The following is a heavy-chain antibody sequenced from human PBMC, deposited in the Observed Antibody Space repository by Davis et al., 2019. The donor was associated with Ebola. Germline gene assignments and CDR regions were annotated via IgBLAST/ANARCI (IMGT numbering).Heavy chain of an antibody. CDR2: ILYDGSNK. V-gene: IGHV3-33*01. J-gene: IGHJ4*02. CDR3: ARDPDYGGNLIRYFDY. D-gene: IGHD4-23*01. CDR1: GFTFRSYR. Sequence: SLNLSCAASGFTFRSYRMHWVRQAPGKGLEWMAVILYDGSNKYYADSVKGRFTISRDNSKNTLYLQMNSLRAEDTAVYYCARDPDYGGNLIRYFDYWGQGTLVTVSS.